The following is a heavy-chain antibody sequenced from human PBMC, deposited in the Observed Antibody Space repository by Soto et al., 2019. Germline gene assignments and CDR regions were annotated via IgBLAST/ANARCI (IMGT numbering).Heavy chain of an antibody. D-gene: IGHD3-3*01. CDR3: PRYDFWSGYSN. J-gene: IGHJ4*02. CDR2: IYHSGST. CDR1: GGSISSGGYS. V-gene: IGHV4-30-2*01. Sequence: SETLSLICAVSGGSISSGGYSWSWIRQPPGKGLEWIGYIYHSGSTYYNPSLKSRVTISVDRSKNQFSLKLSSVTAADTAVYYCPRYDFWSGYSNWGQGTLVTVSS.